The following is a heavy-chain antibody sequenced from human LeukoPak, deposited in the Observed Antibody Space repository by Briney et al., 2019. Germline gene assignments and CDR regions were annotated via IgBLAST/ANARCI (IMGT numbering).Heavy chain of an antibody. Sequence: GESLKISCKGSGYSFTTYWIGWVRQMPGKGLEWMGIIYPGDSDTRYSPSFQGHVTISADRSVSTAYLQWSSLKASDTAMYYCGRQVGATLYLDDWGQGTLVTVSS. CDR3: GRQVGATLYLDD. D-gene: IGHD1-26*01. CDR2: IYPGDSDT. CDR1: GYSFTTYW. J-gene: IGHJ4*02. V-gene: IGHV5-51*01.